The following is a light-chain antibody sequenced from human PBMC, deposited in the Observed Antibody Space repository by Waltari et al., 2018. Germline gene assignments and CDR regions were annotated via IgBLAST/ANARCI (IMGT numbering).Light chain of an antibody. J-gene: IGLJ1*01. V-gene: IGLV2-23*02. CDR2: EVF. Sequence: QSALTQPASVSGTPGQSITISCTGTTSDVGSYDLVSWYQQHPGEAPKLLICEVFKRLPDICRRFAGSKSGSTASLTISGLQPEDEADYYCCSYAGRGTYVFGSGTKVTVL. CDR3: CSYAGRGTYV. CDR1: TSDVGSYDL.